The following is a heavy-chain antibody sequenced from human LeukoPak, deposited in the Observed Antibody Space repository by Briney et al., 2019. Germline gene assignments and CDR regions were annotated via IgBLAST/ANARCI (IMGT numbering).Heavy chain of an antibody. Sequence: PGGSLRLSCAVSGFTSSSYAMSWVRQAPGKGLEWVSVIYSGGSTYYADSVKGRFTISRDNSKNTLFLQMNSLRAEDTAVYYCARVYSSGYYFFDYWGQGTLVTVSS. J-gene: IGHJ4*02. CDR3: ARVYSSGYYFFDY. CDR1: GFTSSSYA. CDR2: IYSGGST. D-gene: IGHD6-19*01. V-gene: IGHV3-66*01.